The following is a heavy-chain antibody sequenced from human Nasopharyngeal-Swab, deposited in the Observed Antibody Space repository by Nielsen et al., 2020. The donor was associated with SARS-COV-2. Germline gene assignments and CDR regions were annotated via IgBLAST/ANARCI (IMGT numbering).Heavy chain of an antibody. CDR2: TYYRSQWYF. CDR1: GDSVSSNSAA. CDR3: ARIAQAAEPH. Sequence: SQTLLLTCAISGDSVSSNSAAWSWIRQSPSRGLEWLGRTYYRSQWYFNYAASVKGRITINPDTSNNQFSLQLSSVTPEDTAVYYCARIAQAAEPHWGQGTLVTVSS. V-gene: IGHV6-1*01. J-gene: IGHJ4*02. D-gene: IGHD1-14*01.